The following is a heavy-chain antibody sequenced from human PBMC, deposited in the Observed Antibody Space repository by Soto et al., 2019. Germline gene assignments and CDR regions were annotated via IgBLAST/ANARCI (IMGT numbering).Heavy chain of an antibody. CDR2: ISGSGGST. V-gene: IGHV3-23*01. CDR1: GFTFSSCA. J-gene: IGHJ6*02. CDR3: ASAAREYYYYGMDV. Sequence: GGSLRLSCAASGFTFSSCAMSWVRQAPGKGLEWVSAISGSGGSTYYADSVKGRFTISRDNSKNTLYLQMNSLRAEDTAVYYCASAAREYYYYGMDVWGQGTTVTVSS.